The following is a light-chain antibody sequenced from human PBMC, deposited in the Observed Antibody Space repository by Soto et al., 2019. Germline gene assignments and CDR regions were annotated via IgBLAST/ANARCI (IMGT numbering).Light chain of an antibody. CDR1: QGITSY. CDR3: QQSYSTPWT. J-gene: IGKJ1*01. V-gene: IGKV1-39*01. Sequence: IQLTQSPSSLSESFGDSVTITCRASQGITSYLAWYQQKPGKAPNLLIYGASTLQSGVPSRFSGSGSETDFTLTISSLQPEDFATYYCQQSYSTPWTFGQGTKV. CDR2: GAS.